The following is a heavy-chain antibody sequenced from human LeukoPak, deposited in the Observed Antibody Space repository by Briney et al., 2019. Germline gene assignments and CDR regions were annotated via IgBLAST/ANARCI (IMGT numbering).Heavy chain of an antibody. D-gene: IGHD1-26*01. J-gene: IGHJ4*02. CDR2: MNPSTGDT. CDR1: GYTFTGYD. CDR3: TRGSLSGSSRDY. Sequence: GASVTVSCKASGYTFTGYDINWVRQAIGQGLEWMGWMNPSTGDTGYAQKFQGRVTMTRNTSVDTAFVELSGLGSEDTAVYYCTRGSLSGSSRDYWGQGTLVTVST. V-gene: IGHV1-8*01.